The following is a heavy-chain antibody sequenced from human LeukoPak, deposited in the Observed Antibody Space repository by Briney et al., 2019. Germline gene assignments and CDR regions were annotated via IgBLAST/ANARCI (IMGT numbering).Heavy chain of an antibody. J-gene: IGHJ4*02. V-gene: IGHV3-23*01. CDR1: GFTFSSYA. CDR2: ISGSGDNI. CDR3: AKGSGYSTSWYYDY. D-gene: IGHD6-13*01. Sequence: GGSLGLSCAASGFTFSSYAMSWVRQAPGKGLEWVSYISGSGDNIDYADSVKGRLTISRDNSKSTFYLQMYSLRAEDTAIYYCAKGSGYSTSWYYDYWGQGTLVTVSS.